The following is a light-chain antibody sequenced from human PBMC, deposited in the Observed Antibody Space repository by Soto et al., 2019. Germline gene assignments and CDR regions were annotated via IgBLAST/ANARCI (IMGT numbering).Light chain of an antibody. CDR2: GAS. J-gene: IGKJ1*01. CDR3: QQYGSLSWT. CDR1: QNVDSNY. V-gene: IGKV3-20*01. Sequence: ENVLTQSPGTLSLSPGERATLSCRASQNVDSNYLAWYQQKPGQAPRIIIFGASGRATGIPDRFSGSGSGTDFTLTISRLEPEDFAVYYCQQYGSLSWTFGQGTKVDI.